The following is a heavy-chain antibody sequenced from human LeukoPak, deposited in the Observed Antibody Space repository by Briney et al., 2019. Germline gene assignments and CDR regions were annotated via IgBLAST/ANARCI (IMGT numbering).Heavy chain of an antibody. Sequence: SVKVSCKASGGTFSSYAISWVRQAPGQGLEWMGGIIPIFGTANYAQKFQGRVTITTDESTSTAYMELSSLRSKDTAVYYCARDYGSGSYSLYMDVWGKGTTVTVSS. D-gene: IGHD3-10*01. CDR1: GGTFSSYA. CDR2: IIPIFGTA. CDR3: ARDYGSGSYSLYMDV. V-gene: IGHV1-69*05. J-gene: IGHJ6*03.